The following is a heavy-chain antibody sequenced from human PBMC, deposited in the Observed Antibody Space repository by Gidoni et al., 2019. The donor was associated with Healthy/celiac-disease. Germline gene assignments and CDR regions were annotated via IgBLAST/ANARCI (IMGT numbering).Heavy chain of an antibody. CDR1: GFPFSSYG. CDR3: AKDRVSGYGDHEQYYYYGMDV. J-gene: IGHJ6*02. D-gene: IGHD4-17*01. V-gene: IGHV3-30*18. CDR2: ISYDGSNK. Sequence: QVQLVESGGGVVQPGRSLRLSCAASGFPFSSYGMHWVRQAPGKGLEWVAVISYDGSNKYYADSVKGRFTISRDNSKNTLYLQMNSLRAEDTAVYYCAKDRVSGYGDHEQYYYYGMDVWGQGTTVTVSS.